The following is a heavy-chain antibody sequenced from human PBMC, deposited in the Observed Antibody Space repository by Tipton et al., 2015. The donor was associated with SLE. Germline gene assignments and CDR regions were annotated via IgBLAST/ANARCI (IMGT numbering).Heavy chain of an antibody. CDR3: ARGVWSGSFFDL. V-gene: IGHV4-39*07. CDR2: IYYSGST. D-gene: IGHD3-3*01. J-gene: IGHJ2*01. Sequence: TLSLTCTVSGGSISSSSYYWGWIRQPPGKGLEWIGSIYYSGSTYYNPSLKSRVTISVDTPKNQFSLKLSSVTAADTAVYYCARGVWSGSFFDLWGRGTLVTVSS. CDR1: GGSISSSSYY.